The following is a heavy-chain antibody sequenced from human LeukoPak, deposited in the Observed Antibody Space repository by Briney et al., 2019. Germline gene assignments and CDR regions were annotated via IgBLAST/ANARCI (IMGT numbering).Heavy chain of an antibody. Sequence: AGGSLRLSCAASGVSLSTYAMSWARQAPGKGVEWVSGISSSGSGDNTYYADSVKGRFTISRDDAKSSLYLQMNSLRAEDTAVYYCARRNAMDVWGQGTTVIVFS. CDR3: ARRNAMDV. V-gene: IGHV3-23*01. CDR1: GVSLSTYA. J-gene: IGHJ6*02. CDR2: ISSSGSGDNT.